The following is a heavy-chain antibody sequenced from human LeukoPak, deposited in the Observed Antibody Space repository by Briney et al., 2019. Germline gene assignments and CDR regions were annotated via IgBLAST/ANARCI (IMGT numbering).Heavy chain of an antibody. V-gene: IGHV3-30*18. CDR2: ISYDGRNK. Sequence: PGGSLRLSCAASGFTFTNYGMHWVRQAPGKGLEWVAVISYDGRNKYYTDSVKGRFTISRDNSKNTLYLQMNSLRAEDTAVYYCAKDRGSGWTAGAFDIWGQGTMVTVSS. D-gene: IGHD6-19*01. CDR3: AKDRGSGWTAGAFDI. CDR1: GFTFTNYG. J-gene: IGHJ3*02.